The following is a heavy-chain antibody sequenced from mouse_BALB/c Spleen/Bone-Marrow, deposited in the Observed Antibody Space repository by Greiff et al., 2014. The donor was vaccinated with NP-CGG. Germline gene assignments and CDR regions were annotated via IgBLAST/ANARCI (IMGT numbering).Heavy chain of an antibody. Sequence: QVQLQQSGAELMKPGASVKISCKATGYTFSSYWIEWVKQRPGHGLEWIGEILPGSGSTNYNETFKGKATFTADTSSNTAYMQLSSLTSEDSAVYYCARSDGYYYAMDYWGQGTSGTVSS. CDR3: ARSDGYYYAMDY. V-gene: IGHV1-9*01. CDR1: GYTFSSYW. D-gene: IGHD2-3*01. CDR2: ILPGSGST. J-gene: IGHJ4*01.